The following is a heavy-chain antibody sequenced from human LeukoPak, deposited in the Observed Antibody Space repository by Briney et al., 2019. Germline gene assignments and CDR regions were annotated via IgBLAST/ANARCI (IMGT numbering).Heavy chain of an antibody. Sequence: ASVKVSCKASGYTFTGYYMHWVRQAPGQGLEWMGRIHPNSGGTNYAQKFQGRVTMTRDTSISTAYMELSRLKSDDTAVYYGARGGGGATKDDAFDIWGQGAMVTVSS. CDR2: IHPNSGGT. V-gene: IGHV1-2*06. CDR1: GYTFTGYY. J-gene: IGHJ3*02. CDR3: ARGGGGATKDDAFDI. D-gene: IGHD1-26*01.